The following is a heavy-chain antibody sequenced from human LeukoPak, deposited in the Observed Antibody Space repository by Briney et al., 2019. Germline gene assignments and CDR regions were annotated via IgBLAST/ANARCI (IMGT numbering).Heavy chain of an antibody. D-gene: IGHD7-27*01. CDR2: IYYSGST. Sequence: PSETLSLTCTVSGGSISSYYWSWIRQPPGKGLEWIGYIYYSGSTNYNPSLKSRVTISVDTSKNQFSLKLSSVTAADTAVYYCARDTAPWGGGHYYGMDVWGQGTTVTVSS. J-gene: IGHJ6*02. CDR1: GGSISSYY. V-gene: IGHV4-59*01. CDR3: ARDTAPWGGGHYYGMDV.